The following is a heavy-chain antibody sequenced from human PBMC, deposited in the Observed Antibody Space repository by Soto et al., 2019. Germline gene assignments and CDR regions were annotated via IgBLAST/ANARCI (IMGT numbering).Heavy chain of an antibody. CDR1: EFTFSSYA. D-gene: IGHD6-19*01. CDR3: AKSRSGWYVFDY. J-gene: IGHJ4*02. Sequence: GGSLRLSCAASEFTFSSYAMSWVRQAPGKGLEWVSAISGSGGNTYYADSVKGRFTISRDNSKNTLYLEMNSLRAEDTAIYFCAKSRSGWYVFDYWGQGTLVTVSS. V-gene: IGHV3-23*01. CDR2: ISGSGGNT.